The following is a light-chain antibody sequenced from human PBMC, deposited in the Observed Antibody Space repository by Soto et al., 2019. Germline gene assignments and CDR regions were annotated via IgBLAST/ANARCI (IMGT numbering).Light chain of an antibody. Sequence: EIVLTQSPATLSLSPGERATLSCRASQSVSSYLAWYQQKPGQAPRLLIYDASTRATGIPARFSGSGSGTEFTLSISSLQSEDGAVYYCQQYHSWVTFGGGTKVDIK. CDR2: DAS. CDR1: QSVSSY. J-gene: IGKJ4*01. V-gene: IGKV3-11*01. CDR3: QQYHSWVT.